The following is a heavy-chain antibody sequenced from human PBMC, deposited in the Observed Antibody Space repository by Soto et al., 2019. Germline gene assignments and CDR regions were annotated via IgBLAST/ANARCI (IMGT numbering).Heavy chain of an antibody. J-gene: IGHJ6*02. CDR2: IIPIFGTA. CDR3: ARARGIYGDYVFYYGMDV. D-gene: IGHD4-17*01. CDR1: GGTFSSYA. Sequence: ASVKVSFKASGGTFSSYAISWVRQAPGQGLEWMGGIIPIFGTANYAQKFQGRVAITADESTSTAYMELSSLRSEDTAVYYCARARGIYGDYVFYYGMDVWGQGTTVTVSS. V-gene: IGHV1-69*13.